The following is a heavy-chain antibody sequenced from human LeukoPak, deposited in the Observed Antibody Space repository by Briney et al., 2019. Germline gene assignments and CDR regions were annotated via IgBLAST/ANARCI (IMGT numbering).Heavy chain of an antibody. CDR1: GFTVSSNY. V-gene: IGHV3-53*01. Sequence: GGSLRLSCAASGFTVSSNYMTWVRQAPGKGLEWVSVIHKSATTYYAETVKGRFTISRDNSKNTLYLQMNSLRVEDTAVYYCARSLRVRGVPDYMDVWGKGTTVTISS. CDR2: IHKSATT. J-gene: IGHJ6*03. CDR3: ARSLRVRGVPDYMDV. D-gene: IGHD3-10*01.